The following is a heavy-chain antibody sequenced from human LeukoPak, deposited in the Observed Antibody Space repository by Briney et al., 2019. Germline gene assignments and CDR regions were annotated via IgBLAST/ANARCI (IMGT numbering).Heavy chain of an antibody. CDR1: GFTFSDYY. Sequence: PGGSLRLSCAASGFTFSDYYMSWIRQAPGKGLEWVSYISSSGSTIYYADSVRGWFTISRDNTKNSLFLQMNSLRAEDTAIYYCARDVGTSSNWYDPWGQGTLVTVSS. CDR2: ISSSGSTI. J-gene: IGHJ5*02. D-gene: IGHD6-6*01. CDR3: ARDVGTSSNWYDP. V-gene: IGHV3-11*04.